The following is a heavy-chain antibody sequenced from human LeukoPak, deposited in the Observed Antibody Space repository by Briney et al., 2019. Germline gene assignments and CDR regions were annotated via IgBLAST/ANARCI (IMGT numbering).Heavy chain of an antibody. V-gene: IGHV1-2*02. Sequence: ASVKVSCKASGYTFTGYYMHWVRQAPGQGLEWMGWINPNSGGTNYAQKFQGRVTMTRDKSISTAYLQWSSLKASDTAMYYCARLLGHGMASFFITIFGVGHDAFDIWGQGTMVTVSS. J-gene: IGHJ3*02. CDR3: ARLLGHGMASFFITIFGVGHDAFDI. D-gene: IGHD3-3*01. CDR1: GYTFTGYY. CDR2: INPNSGGT.